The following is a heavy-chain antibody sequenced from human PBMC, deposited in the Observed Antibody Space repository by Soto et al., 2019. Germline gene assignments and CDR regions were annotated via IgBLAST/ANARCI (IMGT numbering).Heavy chain of an antibody. CDR1: GFSLAGYA. V-gene: IGHV3-23*01. J-gene: IGHJ4*02. CDR3: AKTQTFNGYYGGFDA. D-gene: IGHD3-3*01. CDR2: VSGGGAST. Sequence: PGGSLRLSCAAPGFSLAGYALTWVRQAPGKGLEWLSAVSGGGASTYYADSVRGRFSISRDVSGNMIYLQLNRLTAGDTATYYCAKTQTFNGYYGGFDAWGQGTRVTVSS.